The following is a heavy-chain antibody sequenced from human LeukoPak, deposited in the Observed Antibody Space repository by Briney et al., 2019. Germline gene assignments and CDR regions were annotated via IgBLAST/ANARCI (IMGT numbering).Heavy chain of an antibody. Sequence: SETLSLTCAVYGGSFSGYYWSWIRQPPGKGLEWIGEIDHSGSTNYNPSLKSRVTISVDTSKNQFSLKLSSVTAADTAVYYCARGRVRPRYCSGGSCYDDYWGQGTLVTVSS. CDR2: IDHSGST. CDR1: GGSFSGYY. D-gene: IGHD2-15*01. V-gene: IGHV4-34*01. J-gene: IGHJ4*02. CDR3: ARGRVRPRYCSGGSCYDDY.